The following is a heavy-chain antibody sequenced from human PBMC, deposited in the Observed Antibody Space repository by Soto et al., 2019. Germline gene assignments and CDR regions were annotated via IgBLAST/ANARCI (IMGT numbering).Heavy chain of an antibody. D-gene: IGHD6-19*01. CDR2: ISYDGSNT. J-gene: IGHJ4*02. CDR3: AKVIAVAGDAPFDY. CDR1: GFTFSSYG. Sequence: QVQLVESWGGVVQPGRSLRLSCAASGFTFSSYGMHWVRQAPGKGLEWVAVISYDGSNTYYADSVKGRFTISRDNSKNTLYLQMNSLRAEDTAVYYCAKVIAVAGDAPFDYWGQGTLVTVSS. V-gene: IGHV3-30*18.